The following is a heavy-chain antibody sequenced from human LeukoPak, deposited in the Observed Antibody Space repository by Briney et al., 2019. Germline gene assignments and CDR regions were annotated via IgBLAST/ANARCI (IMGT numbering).Heavy chain of an antibody. Sequence: GGSLRLSCAASGFTFSSHWVHWVRQAPGKGLVWVSRINSDGSSTSYADSVKGRFTISRDNAKNTLYLQMNSLRAEDTAVYYCARGYCSSTSCPKDYHFDYWGQGTLVTVAS. D-gene: IGHD2-2*01. V-gene: IGHV3-74*01. CDR1: GFTFSSHW. CDR3: ARGYCSSTSCPKDYHFDY. J-gene: IGHJ4*02. CDR2: INSDGSST.